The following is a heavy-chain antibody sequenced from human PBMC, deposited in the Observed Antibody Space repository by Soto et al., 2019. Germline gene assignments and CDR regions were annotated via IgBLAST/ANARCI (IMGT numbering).Heavy chain of an antibody. D-gene: IGHD6-19*01. J-gene: IGHJ6*02. CDR3: ARHGSVAGYSSGWDYGMDV. V-gene: IGHV5-51*01. CDR2: IYPSDSYT. CDR1: GYSFTSYW. Sequence: PGESLKISCKGSGYSFTSYWIGWVRQMPGKGLEWMGIIYPSDSYTNYSPSFQGHVTISADKSISTAYLQWSSLKASDTAMYYCARHGSVAGYSSGWDYGMDVWGQGTTVTVSS.